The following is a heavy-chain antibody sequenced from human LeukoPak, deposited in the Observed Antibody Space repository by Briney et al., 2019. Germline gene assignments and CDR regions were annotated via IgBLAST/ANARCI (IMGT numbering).Heavy chain of an antibody. J-gene: IGHJ4*02. Sequence: PSETLSLTCAVYGGSFSGDYWGWIRQPPGKGLEWIGEINHSGSTNYNPSLKSRVTISVDTSKPQFSLKLISVTAADTAVYHCPRSRLHPIIFDYSGEGTLVTVSS. CDR3: PRSRLHPIIFDY. V-gene: IGHV4-34*01. CDR2: INHSGST. D-gene: IGHD5-24*01. CDR1: GGSFSGDY.